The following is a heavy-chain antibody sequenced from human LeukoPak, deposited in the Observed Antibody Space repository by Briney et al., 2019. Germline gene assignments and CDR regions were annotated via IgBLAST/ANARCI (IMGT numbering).Heavy chain of an antibody. J-gene: IGHJ3*02. CDR2: INPNSGGT. V-gene: IGHV1-2*02. Sequence: ASVKVSCKASGYTFTGYYMHWVRQAPGQGLEWMGWINPNSGGTNYAQKCQGRVTMTRDTSISTAYMELSRLRSDDTAVYYCARVQRARAFDIWGQGTMVTVSS. CDR1: GYTFTGYY. CDR3: ARVQRARAFDI.